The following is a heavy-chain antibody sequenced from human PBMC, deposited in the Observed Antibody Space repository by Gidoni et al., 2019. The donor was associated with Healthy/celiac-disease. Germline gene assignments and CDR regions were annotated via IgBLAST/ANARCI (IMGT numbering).Heavy chain of an antibody. CDR2: ISSSSSTI. J-gene: IGHJ4*02. Sequence: EVQPVESGGGLVQPGGSLRLSWAAAGSTFSSYSMNWVRQAPGKGLEWVSYISSSSSTIYYADSVKGRFTISRDNAKNSLYLQMNSLRDEDTAVYYCASLCSSTSCYTTNFDYWGQGTLVTVSS. CDR3: ASLCSSTSCYTTNFDY. V-gene: IGHV3-48*02. D-gene: IGHD2-2*02. CDR1: GSTFSSYS.